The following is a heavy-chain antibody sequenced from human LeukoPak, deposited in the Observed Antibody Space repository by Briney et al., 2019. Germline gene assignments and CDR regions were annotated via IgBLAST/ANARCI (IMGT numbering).Heavy chain of an antibody. CDR3: AKETIPVGGPHYFDY. CDR1: GFTFSNYG. V-gene: IGHV3-30*18. D-gene: IGHD6-19*01. CDR2: ISYDGTLQ. J-gene: IGHJ4*02. Sequence: GGSLRLSCAASGFTFSNYGMHWVRQAPGKGPEWVAVISYDGTLQFYAGSVKGRFTISRDNSKNTLYLQMNSLRAEDTALYYCAKETIPVGGPHYFDYWGQGILVTVSS.